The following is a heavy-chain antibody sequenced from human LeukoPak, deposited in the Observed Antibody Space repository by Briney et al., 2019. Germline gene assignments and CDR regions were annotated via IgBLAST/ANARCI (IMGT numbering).Heavy chain of an antibody. V-gene: IGHV3-7*01. CDR3: ARDFSASGGMDV. CDR1: GFTFSIYW. Sequence: GGSLGLSCAASGFTFSIYWMTWVRQAPGMGLEWVANIKPDESDKYYVDSVKGRFTISRDNAKNSLYLQMNGLRAEDTAVYYCARDFSASGGMDVWGQGTTVTVSS. J-gene: IGHJ6*02. D-gene: IGHD1-26*01. CDR2: IKPDESDK.